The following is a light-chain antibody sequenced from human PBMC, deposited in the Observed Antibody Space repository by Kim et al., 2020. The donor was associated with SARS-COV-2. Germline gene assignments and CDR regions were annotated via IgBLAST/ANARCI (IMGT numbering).Light chain of an antibody. CDR3: QQYKTYPLT. J-gene: IGKJ4*01. V-gene: IGKV1-16*02. CDR1: QHINNN. CDR2: VAS. Sequence: DIQMTQSPSSLSASVGDRVTITCRASQHINNNLAWFQQKPGTAPKSLVFVASNLHNGVPSKFSGSGYGTDFTLTINSLQPEDSATYYCQQYKTYPLTFGGGTKVDIK.